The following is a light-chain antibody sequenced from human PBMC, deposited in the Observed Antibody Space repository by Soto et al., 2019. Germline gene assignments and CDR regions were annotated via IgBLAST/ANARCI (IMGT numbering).Light chain of an antibody. V-gene: IGKV1-33*01. CDR2: DAS. CDR1: QDINNY. CDR3: QQYDNLLT. Sequence: DIRMTQSPSSLSASVGDRVTITCQASQDINNYLNRYQQKPGKAPKLVIYDASNLETGVPSRFSGSGSGTDFTFTISSLQPEDIATYYCQQYDNLLTFGGGTKVEIK. J-gene: IGKJ4*01.